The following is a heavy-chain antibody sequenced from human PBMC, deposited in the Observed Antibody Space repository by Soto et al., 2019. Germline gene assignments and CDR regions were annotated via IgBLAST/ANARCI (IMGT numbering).Heavy chain of an antibody. Sequence: QVQLVESGGGVVQPGRSLRLSCAASGFTFSSYGMHWVRQAPGKGLEWVAVIWYDGSNKYYADSVKGRFTISRDNSKNTLYLQMNSLRAEDTAVYYCARVPPSSSWYGLTPEYYGMDVWGQGTTVTVSS. D-gene: IGHD6-13*01. CDR2: IWYDGSNK. V-gene: IGHV3-33*01. CDR3: ARVPPSSSWYGLTPEYYGMDV. CDR1: GFTFSSYG. J-gene: IGHJ6*02.